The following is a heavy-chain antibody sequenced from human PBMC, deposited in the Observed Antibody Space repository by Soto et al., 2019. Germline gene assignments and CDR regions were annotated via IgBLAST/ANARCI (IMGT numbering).Heavy chain of an antibody. Sequence: GSLRLSCAATGFTFSVYAMTWVRQAPGKGLEWVSAVTANGGSTYSADSVKGRFTISRDNSKNTLFLQMNSLRAEDTAVYYCASLGVGDWANYYYYYGMDAWGQGTTVTVSS. CDR3: ASLGVGDWANYYYYYGMDA. CDR1: GFTFSVYA. CDR2: VTANGGST. D-gene: IGHD2-21*02. V-gene: IGHV3-23*01. J-gene: IGHJ6*02.